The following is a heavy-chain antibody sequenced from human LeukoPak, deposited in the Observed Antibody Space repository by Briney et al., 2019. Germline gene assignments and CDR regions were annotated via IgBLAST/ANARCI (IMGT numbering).Heavy chain of an antibody. CDR2: IYYSGST. V-gene: IGHV4-39*07. CDR1: GGSISSSSYY. Sequence: SETLSLTCTVPGGSISSSSYYWGWIRQPPGKGLEWIGSIYYSGSTYYNPSLKSRVTISVDTSKNQFSLKLSSVTAADTALYYCAKDQPQGELLLLGPFDYWGQGTLVTVSS. D-gene: IGHD1-26*01. J-gene: IGHJ4*02. CDR3: AKDQPQGELLLLGPFDY.